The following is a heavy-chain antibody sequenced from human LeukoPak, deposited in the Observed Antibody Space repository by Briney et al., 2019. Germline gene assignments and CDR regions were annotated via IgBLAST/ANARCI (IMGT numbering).Heavy chain of an antibody. CDR1: GFTFSNYG. V-gene: IGHV3-30*18. CDR2: ISYDGRTT. J-gene: IGHJ1*01. Sequence: QPGRSLRLSCAASGFTFSNYGVQWVRQAPGKGLEWLAVISYDGRTTFYADSVKGRFTISRDNSKNTVDLQMSSLRAEDTAVYYCAKEFTSYTSGWFFQHWGQGTLVTVSS. CDR3: AKEFTSYTSGWFFQH. D-gene: IGHD6-13*01.